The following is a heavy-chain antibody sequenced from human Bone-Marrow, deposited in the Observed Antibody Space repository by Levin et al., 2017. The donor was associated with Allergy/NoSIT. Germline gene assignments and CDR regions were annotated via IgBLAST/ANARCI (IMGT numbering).Heavy chain of an antibody. Sequence: GESLKISCAASGFTVSSNYMSWVRQAPGKGLEWVSVIYSGGSTYYADSVKGRFTISRDNSKNTLYLQMNSLRAEDTAVYYCARRANVYSGSYYWGQGTLVTVSS. CDR3: ARRANVYSGSYY. V-gene: IGHV3-53*01. CDR1: GFTVSSNY. CDR2: IYSGGST. D-gene: IGHD1-26*01. J-gene: IGHJ4*02.